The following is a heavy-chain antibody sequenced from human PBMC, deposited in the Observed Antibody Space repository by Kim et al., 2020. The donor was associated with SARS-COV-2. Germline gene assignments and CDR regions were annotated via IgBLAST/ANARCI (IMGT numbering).Heavy chain of an antibody. V-gene: IGHV1-2*05. Sequence: ASVKVSCKASGYTFTGFYIHWVRQAPGQGLEWMGRMDPNSGDTKNAQKLQGRVTMTRDTSISTAYMELSRLTSDDTVVYYCARGAQLQTWGLDYFDYWGQ. J-gene: IGHJ4*02. CDR2: MDPNSGDT. CDR1: GYTFTGFY. D-gene: IGHD1-7*01. CDR3: ARGAQLQTWGLDYFDY.